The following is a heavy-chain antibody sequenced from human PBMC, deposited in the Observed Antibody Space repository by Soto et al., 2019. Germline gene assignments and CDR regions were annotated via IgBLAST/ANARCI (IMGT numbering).Heavy chain of an antibody. CDR3: ANHPIPLPAATSRCDPYRSYAFDV. J-gene: IGHJ6*02. V-gene: IGHV3-7*03. Sequence: GCLRLSCALSGSTSNIYRMRRERQALGRGPQWQANIKQDGSEKKYGDAVKGRFTISRDNARNSLYLQMNSLRAEDTAVYYCANHPIPLPAATSRCDPYRSYAFDVWGQGTTVAVSS. CDR1: GSTSNIYR. D-gene: IGHD2-2*01. CDR2: IKQDGSEK.